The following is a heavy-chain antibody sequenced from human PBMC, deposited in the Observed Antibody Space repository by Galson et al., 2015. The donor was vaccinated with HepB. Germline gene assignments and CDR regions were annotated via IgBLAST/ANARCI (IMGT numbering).Heavy chain of an antibody. V-gene: IGHV3-66*01. CDR1: GFAVSSNY. Sequence: SLRLSCAASGFAVSSNYMSWVRQAPGKGLEWASVIYSGGSTYYADSVKGRFTISRDNSKNTLYLQMNSLRAEDTSLFGVPRQKKKFDYWGQGTLVTVSS. CDR3: PRQKKKFDY. CDR2: IYSGGST. J-gene: IGHJ4*02. D-gene: IGHD3-3*01.